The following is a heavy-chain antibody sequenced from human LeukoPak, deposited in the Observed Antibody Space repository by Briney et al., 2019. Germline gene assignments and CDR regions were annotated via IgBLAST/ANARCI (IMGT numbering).Heavy chain of an antibody. Sequence: GGSLRLSCAASGFTVSSNYMSWVRQAPGKGLEWVSVIYSGGSTYYADSVKGRFTISRDNSKNTLYLQMNRLRAEDTATYYCAKDFGNWGPFAHWGQGTLVTVSS. D-gene: IGHD7-27*01. CDR3: AKDFGNWGPFAH. J-gene: IGHJ4*02. CDR1: GFTVSSNY. CDR2: IYSGGST. V-gene: IGHV3-66*01.